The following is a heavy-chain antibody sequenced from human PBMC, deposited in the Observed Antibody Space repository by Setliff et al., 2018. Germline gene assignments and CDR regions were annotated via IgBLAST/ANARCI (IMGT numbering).Heavy chain of an antibody. CDR3: ARMSGFQYMDV. CDR1: GASITNINYY. V-gene: IGHV4-61*09. J-gene: IGHJ6*03. D-gene: IGHD3-3*01. CDR2: IYTSWST. Sequence: PSETLSLTCTASGASITNINYYWSWIRQPAGKGLEWIGQIYTSWSTNYNPSLKSRVTISVDTSKNQFSLKLSSVTAADTAVYYCARMSGFQYMDVWGKGTTVTVSS.